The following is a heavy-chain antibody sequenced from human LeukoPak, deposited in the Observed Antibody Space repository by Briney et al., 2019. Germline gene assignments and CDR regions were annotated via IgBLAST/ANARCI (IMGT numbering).Heavy chain of an antibody. CDR3: ARDPYSGSYGDYYYYYMDV. CDR2: ITSSSSYT. CDR1: GFSFSSYN. V-gene: IGHV3-21*01. Sequence: GGSLRLSCAASGFSFSSYNMNWVRLAPGKGLEWVSSITSSSSYTFYADSVKGRFTISRDNAKNSLDLQMDSLRAEDTAVYYCARDPYSGSYGDYYYYYMDVWGKGTTVTISS. J-gene: IGHJ6*03. D-gene: IGHD1-26*01.